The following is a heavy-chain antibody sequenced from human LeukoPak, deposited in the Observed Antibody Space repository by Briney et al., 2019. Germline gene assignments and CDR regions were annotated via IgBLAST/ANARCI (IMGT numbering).Heavy chain of an antibody. Sequence: PGRSLRLSCAASGFTFSSYGMHWVRQAPGKGLEWVAVIWYDGSNKYYADSVKGRFTISRDNSKNTLYLQMNSLRAEDTAVYYCAKGGMRGIAEEAFDPWGQGTLVTVSS. CDR1: GFTFSSYG. J-gene: IGHJ5*02. D-gene: IGHD6-13*01. CDR3: AKGGMRGIAEEAFDP. CDR2: IWYDGSNK. V-gene: IGHV3-33*06.